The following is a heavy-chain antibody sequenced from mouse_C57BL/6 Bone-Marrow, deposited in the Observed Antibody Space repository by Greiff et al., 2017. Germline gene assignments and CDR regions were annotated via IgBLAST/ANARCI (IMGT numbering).Heavy chain of an antibody. CDR3: SLLWDFPAY. V-gene: IGHV1-55*01. CDR1: GYTFTSYW. CDR2: IYPGSGST. J-gene: IGHJ3*01. D-gene: IGHD2-1*01. Sequence: QVQLQQPGAELVKPGASVTMSCKASGYTFTSYWITWVKQRPGQGLEWIGDIYPGSGSTNYNEKFKSKATLTVDPSSSTAYMQLSSLTSEDSAVYYCSLLWDFPAYWGQGTLVTVSA.